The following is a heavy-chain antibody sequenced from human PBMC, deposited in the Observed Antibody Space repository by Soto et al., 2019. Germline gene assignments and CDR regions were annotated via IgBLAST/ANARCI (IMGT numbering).Heavy chain of an antibody. CDR1: GGSISSGDYY. J-gene: IGHJ6*02. CDR3: ARRYSSSWYDHYYYGMDV. V-gene: IGHV4-30-4*01. Sequence: SETLSLTCTVSGGSISSGDYYWSWIRQPPGKGLEWIGYIYYSGSTYYNPSLKSRVTISVDTSKNQFSLKLSSVTAADTAVYYCARRYSSSWYDHYYYGMDVWGQGTTVTVSS. D-gene: IGHD6-13*01. CDR2: IYYSGST.